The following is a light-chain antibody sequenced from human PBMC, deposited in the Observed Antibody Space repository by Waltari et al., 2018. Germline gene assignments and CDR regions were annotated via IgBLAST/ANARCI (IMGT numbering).Light chain of an antibody. V-gene: IGLV3-1*01. CDR3: QAWDSSAFV. CDR2: RDD. CDR1: KLGSKY. J-gene: IGLJ1*01. Sequence: SYEVTQPPSVSVSPRQRATITCSGEKLGSKYVSWYQQKSGRSPVMVIYRDDKRPSGIPGRFSGSNSGNTATLTISGIQPMDEADYYCQAWDSSAFVFGAGTKVTVL.